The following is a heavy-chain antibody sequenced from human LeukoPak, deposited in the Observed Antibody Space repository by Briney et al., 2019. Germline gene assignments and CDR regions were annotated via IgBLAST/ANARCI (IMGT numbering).Heavy chain of an antibody. Sequence: GGSLRLSCEASGFIFITYGMNWVRQAPGKGLEWLSYISFTGSPIYYADSVKGRFTISRDNAKNSLSLQMNSLRAEDTATYYCARGRSYCSGGSCYYFDYWGQGTLVTVSS. CDR1: GFIFITYG. J-gene: IGHJ4*02. V-gene: IGHV3-48*03. D-gene: IGHD2-15*01. CDR2: ISFTGSPI. CDR3: ARGRSYCSGGSCYYFDY.